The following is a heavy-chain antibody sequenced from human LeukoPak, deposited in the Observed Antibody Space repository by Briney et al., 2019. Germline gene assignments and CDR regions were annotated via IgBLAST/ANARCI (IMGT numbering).Heavy chain of an antibody. CDR2: VYTGGST. CDR1: GFTVSSNY. Sequence: GGSLRLSCAASGFTVSSNYMTWVRQAPGKGLEWVSVVYTGGSTYSADSVKGRFTISRDNSKNTLYLQMNSLRAEDTAVCYCARGLAAAGLYFDYWGQGTLVTVSS. J-gene: IGHJ4*02. V-gene: IGHV3-53*01. CDR3: ARGLAAAGLYFDY. D-gene: IGHD6-13*01.